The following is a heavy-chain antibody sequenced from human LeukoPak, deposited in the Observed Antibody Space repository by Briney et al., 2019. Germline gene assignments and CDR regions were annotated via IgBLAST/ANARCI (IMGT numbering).Heavy chain of an antibody. J-gene: IGHJ6*02. D-gene: IGHD6-6*01. CDR2: IYYSGST. V-gene: IGHV4-59*08. CDR3: ARRPRYSSSSRYYYYGMDV. Sequence: SETLSLTCTVSGGSISSYYWSWIRQPPGKGLEWIVYIYYSGSTNYNPSLKSRVTISVDTSKNQFSLKLSSVTAADMAVYYCARRPRYSSSSRYYYYGMDVWGQGTTVTVSS. CDR1: GGSISSYY.